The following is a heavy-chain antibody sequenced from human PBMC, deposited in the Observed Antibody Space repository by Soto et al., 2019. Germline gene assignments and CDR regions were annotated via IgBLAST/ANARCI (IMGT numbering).Heavy chain of an antibody. CDR2: INPDNGNT. J-gene: IGHJ5*02. V-gene: IGHV1-3*01. CDR3: ARGIATGQLDP. Sequence: ASVKVSCKASGYTFTRYTMNWVRQAPGQRLEWMGWINPDNGNTKSSQKFQDRVIITRDTSASTAYMDLSSLRSEDTAVYYCARGIATGQLDPWGQGTLVTVYS. D-gene: IGHD2-2*01. CDR1: GYTFTRYT.